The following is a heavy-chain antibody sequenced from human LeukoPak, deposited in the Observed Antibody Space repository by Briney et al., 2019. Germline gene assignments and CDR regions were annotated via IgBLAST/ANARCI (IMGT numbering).Heavy chain of an antibody. CDR1: GYTFTSYG. Sequence: GASVKVSFKASGYTFTSYGISWVRPSPGQGLEWMGWISAYNGNTNYAQNLQGRVTMTTDTSTSTAYMELRSLRSDDTAVYYCARDATAVAHYWGQGTLVTVSS. J-gene: IGHJ4*02. CDR3: ARDATAVAHY. D-gene: IGHD6-19*01. CDR2: ISAYNGNT. V-gene: IGHV1-18*01.